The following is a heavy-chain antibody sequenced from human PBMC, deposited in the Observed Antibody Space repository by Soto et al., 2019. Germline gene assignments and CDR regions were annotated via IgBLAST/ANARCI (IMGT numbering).Heavy chain of an antibody. J-gene: IGHJ4*02. V-gene: IGHV3-11*01. Sequence: GGSLRLSCAASGFTFSDYYMSWIRQAPGKGLEWVSYISSSGSTIYYADSVKGRFTISRDNAKNSLYLQMNSLRAEDTAVYYCARAGVSCYDSSGYLDYWGQGTLVTVSS. CDR2: ISSSGSTI. CDR1: GFTFSDYY. D-gene: IGHD3-22*01. CDR3: ARAGVSCYDSSGYLDY.